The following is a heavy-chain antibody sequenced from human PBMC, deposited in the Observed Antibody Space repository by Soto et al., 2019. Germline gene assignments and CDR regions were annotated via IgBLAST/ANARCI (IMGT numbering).Heavy chain of an antibody. V-gene: IGHV1-18*04. CDR1: GYTFTSYG. J-gene: IGHJ3*02. CDR3: ARDPRAAIYIVGATEDAFDI. D-gene: IGHD1-26*01. CDR2: ISAYNGNT. Sequence: ASVKVSCNASGYTFTSYGISWVRQAPGQGLEWMGWISAYNGNTNYAQKLQGRVTMTTDTSTSTAYMELRSLRSDDTAVYYCARDPRAAIYIVGATEDAFDIWGQGTMVTVS.